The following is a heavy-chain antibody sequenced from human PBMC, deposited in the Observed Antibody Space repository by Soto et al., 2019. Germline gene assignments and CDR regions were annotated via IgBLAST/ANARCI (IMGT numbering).Heavy chain of an antibody. J-gene: IGHJ4*02. V-gene: IGHV3-66*01. CDR1: GFTVSNNY. D-gene: IGHD3-10*01. Sequence: GGSLRLSCAASGFTVSNNYMSWVRQAPGKGLEWVSLIYSGGSTYYADSVKGRFTISRDNSKNTLYLQMNSLRAEDTAVYYCAKSSVTVLWFGEFSYWGQGTLVTVSS. CDR3: AKSSVTVLWFGEFSY. CDR2: IYSGGST.